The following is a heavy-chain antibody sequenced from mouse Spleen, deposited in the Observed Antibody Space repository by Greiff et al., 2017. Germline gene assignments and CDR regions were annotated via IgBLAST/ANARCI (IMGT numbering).Heavy chain of an antibody. CDR2: IYWDDDK. J-gene: IGHJ1*01. V-gene: IGHV8-12*01. CDR3: ARRDDTVVATRYFDV. CDR1: GFSLSTSGMG. D-gene: IGHD1-1*01. Sequence: QVTLKECGPGILQSSQTLSLTCSFSGFSLSTSGMGVSWIRQPSGKGLEWLAHIYWDDDKRYNPSLKSRLTISKDTSRNQVFLKITSVDTADTATYYCARRDDTVVATRYFDVWGAGTTVTVSS.